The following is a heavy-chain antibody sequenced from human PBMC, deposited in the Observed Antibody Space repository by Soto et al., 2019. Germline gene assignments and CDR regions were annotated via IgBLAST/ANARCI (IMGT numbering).Heavy chain of an antibody. J-gene: IGHJ6*02. Sequence: QVQLVQSGAEVKKPGASVKISCEASGYTFTTYYIHWVRQAPGQGLDWMGIINPNTGSTSSAPKFQGRLYVTRDTSTSTVYMELSSLGSDDTAVYFCARDINVALTFHYHGMDLWGQGTTVTVSS. CDR3: ARDINVALTFHYHGMDL. CDR1: GYTFTTYY. V-gene: IGHV1-46*01. CDR2: INPNTGST. D-gene: IGHD1-20*01.